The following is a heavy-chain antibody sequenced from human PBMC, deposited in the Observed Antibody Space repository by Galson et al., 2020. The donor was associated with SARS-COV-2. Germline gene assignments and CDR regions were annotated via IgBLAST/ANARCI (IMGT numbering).Heavy chain of an antibody. CDR3: ARPVREFSAYDPAGY. D-gene: IGHD5-12*01. CDR1: GYRFTNYW. Sequence: GESLKISCKGSGYRFTNYWIGWVRQMPGKGLEWMGIIYPGDSDTRYSPSFQGQVTISADKSISTDYLQWSSLKASDTAMYYCARPVREFSAYDPAGYWGQGTLVTVSS. CDR2: IYPGDSDT. V-gene: IGHV5-51*01. J-gene: IGHJ4*02.